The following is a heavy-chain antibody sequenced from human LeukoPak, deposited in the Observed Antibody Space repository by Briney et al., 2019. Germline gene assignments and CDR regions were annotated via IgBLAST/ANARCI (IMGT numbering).Heavy chain of an antibody. V-gene: IGHV3-30*02. D-gene: IGHD6-6*01. Sequence: PGGSLRLSCAASGFTFSSYGMHWVRQAPGKGLEWVAFIRYDGSDKYYADSVKGRFTISRDNAKNSLYLQMNSLRAEDTAVYYCARYYQLVPLTPFDPWGQGTLVTVSS. CDR2: IRYDGSDK. CDR1: GFTFSSYG. CDR3: ARYYQLVPLTPFDP. J-gene: IGHJ5*02.